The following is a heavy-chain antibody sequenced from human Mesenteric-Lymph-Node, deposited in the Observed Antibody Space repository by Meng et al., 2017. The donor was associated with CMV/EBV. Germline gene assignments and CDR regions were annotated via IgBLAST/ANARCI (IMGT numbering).Heavy chain of an antibody. V-gene: IGHV3-21*01. CDR3: ARERVTVTTAYSYYYGMDV. Sequence: GESLKISCTASGFTFSTYYMHWVRRAPGKGLEWVSSINTGSIYMRYADSVTGRFTISRDNARDSLYLQMNSLRAEDTAVYYCARERVTVTTAYSYYYGMDVWGQGTTVTVSS. CDR1: GFTFSTYY. CDR2: INTGSIYM. J-gene: IGHJ6*02. D-gene: IGHD4-11*01.